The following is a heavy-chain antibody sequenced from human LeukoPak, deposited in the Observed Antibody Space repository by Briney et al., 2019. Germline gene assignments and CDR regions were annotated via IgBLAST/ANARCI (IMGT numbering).Heavy chain of an antibody. CDR3: ARDVEKRSGSSYGMDV. CDR2: ISGSGGST. D-gene: IGHD3-10*01. CDR1: GFTFSSYA. Sequence: GGSLRLSCAASGFTFSSYAMSWVRQAPGKGLEWVSAISGSGGSTYYADSVKGRFTISRDNSKNTLYLQMNSLRAEDTAVYYCARDVEKRSGSSYGMDVWGQGTTVTVSS. V-gene: IGHV3-23*01. J-gene: IGHJ6*02.